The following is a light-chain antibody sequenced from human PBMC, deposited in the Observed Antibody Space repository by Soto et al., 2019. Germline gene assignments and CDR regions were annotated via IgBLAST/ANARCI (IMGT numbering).Light chain of an antibody. J-gene: IGKJ1*01. Sequence: DIQMTQSPSTLSASVGDRVTITCRASQSISSWLAWYQQKPGKAPKLLIYDASSLESGVPSRFSGSGSGTEFTLTISSLQXXXXATYYCQQYNSYSETFGQGTKVEIK. CDR3: QQYNSYSET. V-gene: IGKV1-5*01. CDR2: DAS. CDR1: QSISSW.